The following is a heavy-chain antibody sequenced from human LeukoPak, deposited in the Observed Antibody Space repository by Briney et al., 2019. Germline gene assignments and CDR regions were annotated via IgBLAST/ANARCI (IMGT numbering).Heavy chain of an antibody. CDR3: ATVDTTMGKDS. CDR1: GGSVSSYY. CDR2: IYYSGST. Sequence: SETMSLTCTVSGGSVSSYYWSWIRQPPGKGLEWIGYIYYSGSTNYNPSLKSRVTMSVDTSKNQFSLKLSSVTAADTAVYYCATVDTTMGKDSWGQRTLVTVSS. J-gene: IGHJ4*02. V-gene: IGHV4-59*08. D-gene: IGHD5-18*01.